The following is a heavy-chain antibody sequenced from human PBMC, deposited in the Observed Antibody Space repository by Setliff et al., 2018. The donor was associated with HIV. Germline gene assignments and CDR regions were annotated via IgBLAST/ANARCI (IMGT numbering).Heavy chain of an antibody. D-gene: IGHD3-22*01. CDR1: GSTFSNYV. CDR3: ARHYFDSNSYYRPPFDS. CDR2: INPNSGGT. V-gene: IGHV1-2*02. Sequence: ASVKVSCKASGSTFSNYVMQWVRQAPGQGLEWMGWINPNSGGTNYEQKFQGRVTMTRDTSISTAYMELSRLRSDDTALYYCARHYFDSNSYYRPPFDSWGQGTPVTVSS. J-gene: IGHJ5*01.